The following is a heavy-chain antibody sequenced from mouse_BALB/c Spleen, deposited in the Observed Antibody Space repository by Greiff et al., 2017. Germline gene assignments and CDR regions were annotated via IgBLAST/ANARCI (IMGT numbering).Heavy chain of an antibody. CDR1: GYTFTDYW. V-gene: IGHV1-55*01. Sequence: QVQLQQPGAELVMPGASVKMSCKASGYTFTDYWMHWVKQRPGQGLEWIGNIYPGSGSTNYDEKFKSKATLTVDTSSSTAYMQLSSLTSEDSAVYYCTIWYYYAMDYWGQGTSVTVSS. J-gene: IGHJ4*01. CDR2: IYPGSGST. CDR3: TIWYYYAMDY.